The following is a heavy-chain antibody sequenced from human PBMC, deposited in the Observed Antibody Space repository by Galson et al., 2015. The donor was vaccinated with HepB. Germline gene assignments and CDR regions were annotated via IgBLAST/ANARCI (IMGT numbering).Heavy chain of an antibody. CDR3: ARRGYCSGGSCYSGYHYGMDV. Sequence: QSGAEVKKPGESLKISCKGSGYSFTNYWIGWVRQMAGKGLEWMGIIYPGDSDTRYSPSFQGQVTISADKSISTAYLQWSSLKASDTAMYYCARRGYCSGGSCYSGYHYGMDVWGQGTTVTVSS. CDR1: GYSFTNYW. V-gene: IGHV5-51*01. D-gene: IGHD2-15*01. J-gene: IGHJ6*02. CDR2: IYPGDSDT.